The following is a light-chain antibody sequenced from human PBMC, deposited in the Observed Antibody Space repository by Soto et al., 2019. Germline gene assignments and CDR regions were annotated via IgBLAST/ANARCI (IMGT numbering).Light chain of an antibody. CDR3: QRRSNWPPYT. J-gene: IGKJ2*01. V-gene: IGKV3-11*01. Sequence: LTQSPATLSLSPRERATLSYRASQSVSSDLAWCQQKPGQAPRLLIYDESYRPTGIPVRFSGSGSGTDCTHTISSPEPEDFAFYYCQRRSNWPPYTFGQGTKLEIK. CDR1: QSVSSD. CDR2: DES.